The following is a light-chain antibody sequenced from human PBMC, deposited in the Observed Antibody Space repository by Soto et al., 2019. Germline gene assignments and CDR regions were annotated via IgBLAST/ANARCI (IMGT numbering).Light chain of an antibody. CDR2: AAS. J-gene: IGKJ2*01. CDR1: QGIRND. CDR3: LLYFSPDRYT. V-gene: IGKV1-6*01. Sequence: AIQMTQSPSSLSASVGDRVTITCRASQGIRNDLAWYQQKPGKAPKLLIYAASSLQSGVPSRFSGSGSGTDFTLTISSLQPEDFATYYCLLYFSPDRYTFGPGTKVQIK.